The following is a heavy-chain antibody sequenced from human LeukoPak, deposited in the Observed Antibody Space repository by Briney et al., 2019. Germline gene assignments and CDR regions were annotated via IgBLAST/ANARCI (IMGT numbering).Heavy chain of an antibody. J-gene: IGHJ4*02. CDR2: IYHTGSA. CDR3: ARYCTSTTCILRGFDY. D-gene: IGHD2-2*01. CDR1: GYSFTSGHY. Sequence: PSETLSLTCSVSGYSFTSGHYWGWIRQPPGKGLAWIANIYHTGSAHYNPSLKSRVTISVDTSKNQFSLKLSSVTAADTAVYYCARYCTSTTCILRGFDYGGQGTLVTVAS. V-gene: IGHV4-38-2*01.